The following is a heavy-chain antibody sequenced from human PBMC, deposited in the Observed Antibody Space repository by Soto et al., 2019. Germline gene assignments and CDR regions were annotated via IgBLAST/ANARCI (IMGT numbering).Heavy chain of an antibody. J-gene: IGHJ2*01. CDR3: ARGKRYFDL. Sequence: EVQLVETGGGLIQPGGSLRLSCAASGFIVSSNYMSWVRQAPGNGLEWVSVIYTGGSTYYADSVKGRFTISRDNSKNTLYLQMNSLRADDTAVYYCARGKRYFDLWGRGTLVTVSS. CDR2: IYTGGST. CDR1: GFIVSSNY. V-gene: IGHV3-53*02.